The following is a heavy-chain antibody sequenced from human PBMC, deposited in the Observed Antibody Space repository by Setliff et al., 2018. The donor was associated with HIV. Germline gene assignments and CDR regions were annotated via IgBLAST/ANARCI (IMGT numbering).Heavy chain of an antibody. Sequence: SETLSLTCAVYGGSFSGFYWNWIRQAPGKGLEWIGEINHSRRTKYNPSLKSRVTISVDTSKNQFSLKLSSLTAADTAFYYCARGFSGDYLFTGYLDVWGKGTTVTV. D-gene: IGHD3-22*01. CDR2: INHSRRT. CDR1: GGSFSGFY. J-gene: IGHJ6*03. CDR3: ARGFSGDYLFTGYLDV. V-gene: IGHV4-34*01.